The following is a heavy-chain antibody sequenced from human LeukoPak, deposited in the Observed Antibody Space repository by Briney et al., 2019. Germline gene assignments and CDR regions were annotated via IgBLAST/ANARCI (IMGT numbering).Heavy chain of an antibody. CDR2: ISSSSSYI. CDR3: ARELRDIVVVPAVINNWFDP. D-gene: IGHD2-2*02. CDR1: GFTFSSYW. Sequence: GGSLRLSCAASGFTFSSYWMSWVRQAPGKGLEWVSSISSSSSYIYYADSVKGRFTISRDNAKNSLYLQMNSLRAEDTAVYYCARELRDIVVVPAVINNWFDPWGQGTLVTVSS. V-gene: IGHV3-21*01. J-gene: IGHJ5*02.